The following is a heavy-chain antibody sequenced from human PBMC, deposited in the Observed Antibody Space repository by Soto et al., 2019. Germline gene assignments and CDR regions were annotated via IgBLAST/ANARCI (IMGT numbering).Heavy chain of an antibody. J-gene: IGHJ6*02. Sequence: GGSLRLSCAASGFTFSSYAMHWVRQAPGKGLEWVAVISYDGSNKYYADSVKGRFTISRDNSKNTLYLQMNSLRAEDTAVYYCARGTEGPYYYYYGMDVWGQGTTVTVSS. CDR2: ISYDGSNK. V-gene: IGHV3-30-3*01. CDR1: GFTFSSYA. CDR3: ARGTEGPYYYYYGMDV.